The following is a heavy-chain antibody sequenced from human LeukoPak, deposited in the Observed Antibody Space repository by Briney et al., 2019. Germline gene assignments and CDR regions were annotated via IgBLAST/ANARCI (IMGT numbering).Heavy chain of an antibody. J-gene: IGHJ4*02. D-gene: IGHD3-22*01. CDR1: GGTFSSYA. CDR3: ARPGGYYDSSGYYPY. CDR2: IIPILGIA. Sequence: SVKVSCKASGGTFSSYAISWVRQAPGQGLEWMGRIIPILGIANYAQKFQGRVTITADKSTITAYMELSSLRSEDTAVYYCARPGGYYDSSGYYPYWGQGTLVTVSS. V-gene: IGHV1-69*04.